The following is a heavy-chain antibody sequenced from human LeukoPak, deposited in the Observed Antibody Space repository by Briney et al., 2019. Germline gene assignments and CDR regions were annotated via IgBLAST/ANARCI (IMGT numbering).Heavy chain of an antibody. V-gene: IGHV3-23*01. CDR1: GFAFSSYA. CDR2: ISGSGSSA. CDR3: ASGFGVVIIGS. Sequence: GGSLRLSCAASGFAFSSYAMSWVRQAPGKGLEWVSAISGSGSSAYYADSVKGRFTISRDNSKNTLYLQMNSLRAEDTAVYYCASGFGVVIIGSWGQGTLVTVSS. D-gene: IGHD3-3*01. J-gene: IGHJ5*02.